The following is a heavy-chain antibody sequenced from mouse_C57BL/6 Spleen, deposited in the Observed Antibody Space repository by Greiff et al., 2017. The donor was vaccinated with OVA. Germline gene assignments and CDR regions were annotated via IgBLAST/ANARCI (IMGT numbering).Heavy chain of an antibody. CDR3: ARSFITTEVDV. D-gene: IGHD1-1*01. CDR2: IDPSDSYT. Sequence: QVQLQQPGAELVMPGASVKLSCKASGYTFTSYWMHWVKQRPGQGLEWIGEIDPSDSYTNYNQKFKGKSTLTVDKSSSTAYMQLSSLTSEDSAVYYCARSFITTEVDVWGTGTTVTVAS. V-gene: IGHV1-69*01. J-gene: IGHJ1*03. CDR1: GYTFTSYW.